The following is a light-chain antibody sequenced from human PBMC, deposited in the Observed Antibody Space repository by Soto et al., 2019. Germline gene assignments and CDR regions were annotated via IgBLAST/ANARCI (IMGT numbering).Light chain of an antibody. J-gene: IGLJ1*01. Sequence: QSALTQPPSVSGSPGQSITISCTGTSSDVGGYNYVSWYQQHPGKAPKLMIYDVSNRPSGVSNRFSGSNSGNTASLTISGLQAEDEADYYCSSYTSLSSYVFGTGTKVTVL. CDR1: SSDVGGYNY. CDR2: DVS. V-gene: IGLV2-14*01. CDR3: SSYTSLSSYV.